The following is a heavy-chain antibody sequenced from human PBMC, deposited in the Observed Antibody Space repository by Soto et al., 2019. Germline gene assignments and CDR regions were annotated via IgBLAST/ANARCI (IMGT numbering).Heavy chain of an antibody. CDR3: ARDSYSSSLGEIDY. CDR2: IWYDGSNK. Sequence: PGGSLRLSCAASGFTFSSYGMHWVRQAPGKGLEWVAVIWYDGSNKYYADSVKGRFTISRDNSKNTLYLQMNSLRAEDTAVYYCARDSYSSSLGEIDYWGQGTLVTVSS. V-gene: IGHV3-33*01. J-gene: IGHJ4*02. D-gene: IGHD6-13*01. CDR1: GFTFSSYG.